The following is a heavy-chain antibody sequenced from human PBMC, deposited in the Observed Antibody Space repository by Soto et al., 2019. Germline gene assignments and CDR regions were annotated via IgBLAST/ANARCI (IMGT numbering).Heavy chain of an antibody. J-gene: IGHJ4*02. Sequence: SGGSLRLSCAASGFTFSSYAMSWVRQAPGKGLEWVSAISGSGGSTYYADSVKGRFTISRDNSKNTLYLQMNSLRAEDTAVYYCATDLGLRLGELSPLDYWGQGTLVTVSS. CDR1: GFTFSSYA. D-gene: IGHD3-16*02. CDR2: ISGSGGST. CDR3: ATDLGLRLGELSPLDY. V-gene: IGHV3-23*01.